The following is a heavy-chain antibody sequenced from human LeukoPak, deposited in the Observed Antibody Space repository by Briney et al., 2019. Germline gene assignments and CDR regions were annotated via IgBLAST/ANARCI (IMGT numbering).Heavy chain of an antibody. J-gene: IGHJ5*02. CDR1: GDSISSSSYY. V-gene: IGHV4-39*01. D-gene: IGHD3-10*01. Sequence: SETLSLTCTVSGDSISSSSYYWGWIRQPPGKGLEWIGSIYYSGSTYYNPSLKSRVTISEDTSKNQFSLKLSSVTAADTAVYYCVPGSYFYNWFDPWGQGTLVTVSS. CDR2: IYYSGST. CDR3: VPGSYFYNWFDP.